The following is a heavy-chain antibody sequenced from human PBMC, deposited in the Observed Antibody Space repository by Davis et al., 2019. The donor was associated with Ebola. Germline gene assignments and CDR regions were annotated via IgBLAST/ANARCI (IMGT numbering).Heavy chain of an antibody. V-gene: IGHV3-23*01. CDR1: GGTFSSYA. CDR2: ISGSGGST. CDR3: ARDPTLYSGLDV. Sequence: SCKASGGTFSSYAISWVRQAPGKGLEWVSAISGSGGSTYYADSVKGRFTISRDNSKNTLYLQMNSLRAEDTAVYYCARDPTLYSGLDVWGQGTTVTVSS. J-gene: IGHJ6*02.